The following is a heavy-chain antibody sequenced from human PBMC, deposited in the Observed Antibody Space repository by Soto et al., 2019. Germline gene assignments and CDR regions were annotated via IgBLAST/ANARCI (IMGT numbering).Heavy chain of an antibody. V-gene: IGHV3-74*01. D-gene: IGHD2-15*01. Sequence: PGGSLRLSCAASGFTFSSYWMHWVRQAPGKGLVWVSRINSDGSSTSYADSVKGRFTISRDNAKNTLYLQMNSLRAEDTAVYYCARAGDCSGGSCYSDYYYYMDVWGKGTTVTVSS. CDR2: INSDGSST. CDR1: GFTFSSYW. CDR3: ARAGDCSGGSCYSDYYYYMDV. J-gene: IGHJ6*03.